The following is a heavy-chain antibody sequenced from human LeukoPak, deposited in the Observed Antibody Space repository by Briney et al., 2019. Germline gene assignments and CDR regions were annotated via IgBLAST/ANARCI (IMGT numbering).Heavy chain of an antibody. V-gene: IGHV3-48*02. CDR3: ASRDYFDY. CDR1: GFTFSTKS. CDR2: ITADSGTT. Sequence: GGSLRLSCAVSGFTFSTKSMNWVRQAPGKGLEWVSYITADSGTTYYADSVKGRFTISRDNAKNSLDLQMNSLRDEDTAVYYCASRDYFDYWGQGTLVTVSS. J-gene: IGHJ4*02.